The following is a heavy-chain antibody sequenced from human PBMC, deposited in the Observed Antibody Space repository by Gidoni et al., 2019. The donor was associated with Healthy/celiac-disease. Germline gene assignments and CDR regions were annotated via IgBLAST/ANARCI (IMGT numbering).Heavy chain of an antibody. CDR1: GGSISSGGYY. V-gene: IGHV4-31*03. CDR3: ARDGGGGPRGDNWFDP. D-gene: IGHD2-15*01. J-gene: IGHJ5*02. Sequence: QVQLQESGPGLVKPSQTLSLTCTVSGGSISSGGYYWSWIRQHPGKGLEWIGYIYYSGSTYYNPSLKSRVTRSVDTSKNQFSLKLSSVTAADTAVYYCARDGGGGPRGDNWFDPWGQGTLVTVSS. CDR2: IYYSGST.